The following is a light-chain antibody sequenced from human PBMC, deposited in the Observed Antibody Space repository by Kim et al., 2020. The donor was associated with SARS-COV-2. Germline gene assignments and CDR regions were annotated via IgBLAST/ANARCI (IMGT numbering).Light chain of an antibody. CDR1: IGHESFA. V-gene: IGLV4-69*01. Sequence: ATVTLICTLSIGHESFAIVLPTEQPVTGHRYSMKLNGDGSNSEGDGAPDRFSGSTSGGDRYLTISSLQSEDEADYYCQTWATGLRVFGGGAQLTVL. J-gene: IGLJ2*01. CDR2: LNGDGSN. CDR3: QTWATGLRV.